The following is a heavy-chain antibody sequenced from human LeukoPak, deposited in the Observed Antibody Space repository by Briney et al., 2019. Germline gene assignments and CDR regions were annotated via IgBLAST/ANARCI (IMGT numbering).Heavy chain of an antibody. V-gene: IGHV4-34*01. Sequence: SETLSLTCAVYGGSFSGYYWSWIRQPPGKGLEWIGEINHSGSTNYNPSLKSRVTISVDTSKNQFSLKLSSVTAADTAVYYCAGNTSHGPTTDYWGQGTLVTVSS. CDR3: AGNTSHGPTTDY. CDR2: INHSGST. J-gene: IGHJ4*02. D-gene: IGHD1-1*01. CDR1: GGSFSGYY.